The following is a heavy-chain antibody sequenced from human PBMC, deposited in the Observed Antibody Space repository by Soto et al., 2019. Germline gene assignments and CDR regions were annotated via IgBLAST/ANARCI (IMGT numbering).Heavy chain of an antibody. CDR3: AMSGSYHPLMWYFDY. J-gene: IGHJ4*02. Sequence: GGSLRLSCAASGFTFSTYEMSWVRQAPGKGLEWVSFISVSGENTHYADSVKGRFTISRDNSKNTLYLQVNSLRAEDTAVYYCAMSGSYHPLMWYFDYWGQGTLVTVSS. CDR1: GFTFSTYE. CDR2: ISVSGENT. D-gene: IGHD1-26*01. V-gene: IGHV3-23*01.